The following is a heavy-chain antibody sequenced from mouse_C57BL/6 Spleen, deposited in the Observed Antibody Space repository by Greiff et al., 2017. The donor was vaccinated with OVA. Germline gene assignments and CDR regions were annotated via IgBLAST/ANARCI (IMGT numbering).Heavy chain of an antibody. D-gene: IGHD1-1*01. CDR1: GFTFSDYG. CDR3: ARDYGSSHWYFDV. Sequence: DVQLQESGGGLVKPGGSLKLSCAASGFTFSDYGMHWVRQAPEKGLEWVAYISSGSSTIYYADTVKGRFTISRDNAKNTLFLQMTSLRSEDTAMYYCARDYGSSHWYFDVWGTGTTVTVSS. V-gene: IGHV5-17*01. J-gene: IGHJ1*03. CDR2: ISSGSSTI.